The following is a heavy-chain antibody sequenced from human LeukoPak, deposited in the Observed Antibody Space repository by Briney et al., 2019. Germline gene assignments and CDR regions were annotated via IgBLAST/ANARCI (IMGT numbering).Heavy chain of an antibody. D-gene: IGHD3-9*01. CDR2: IIPIFGTA. CDR1: GGTFSSYA. CDR3: ARESNDMLHAFDI. J-gene: IGHJ3*02. Sequence: SVKVSCKASGGTFSSYAISWVRQAPGQGLEWMGGIIPIFGTANYAQKFQGRVTITADKSTSTAYMELSSLRSEDTAVYYCARESNDMLHAFDIWGQGTMVTVSS. V-gene: IGHV1-69*06.